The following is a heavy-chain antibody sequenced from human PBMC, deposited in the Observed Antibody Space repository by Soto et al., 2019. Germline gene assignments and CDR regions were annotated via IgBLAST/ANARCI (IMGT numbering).Heavy chain of an antibody. J-gene: IGHJ4*02. CDR3: ARNTTPPPLY. Sequence: PGGSLRLSCAASGFTFSNYAMSWVRQAPGKGLEWVSAISGRGDSKYYADTVKGRFTISRDNSKNTLYLQMNSLRAEDTAIYYCARNTTPPPLYSGQGTLVTVSS. D-gene: IGHD1-1*01. V-gene: IGHV3-23*01. CDR2: ISGRGDSK. CDR1: GFTFSNYA.